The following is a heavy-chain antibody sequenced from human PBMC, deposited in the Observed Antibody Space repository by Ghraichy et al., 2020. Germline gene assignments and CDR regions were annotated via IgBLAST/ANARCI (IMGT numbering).Heavy chain of an antibody. CDR1: GFTFSDYY. CDR2: ISSSGSTI. D-gene: IGHD5-18*01. Sequence: GESLNISCAASGFTFSDYYMSWIRQAPGKGLEWVSYISSSGSTIYYADSVKGRFTISRDNAKNSLYLQMNSLRAEDTAVYYCARTRGYSYGSYYYYYCVDVWGKGTTVTVSS. J-gene: IGHJ6*03. CDR3: ARTRGYSYGSYYYYYCVDV. V-gene: IGHV3-11*04.